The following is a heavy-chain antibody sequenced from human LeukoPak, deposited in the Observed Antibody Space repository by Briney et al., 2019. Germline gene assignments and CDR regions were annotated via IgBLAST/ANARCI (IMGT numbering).Heavy chain of an antibody. CDR1: EFTFSAYA. Sequence: PGGSLRLSCVTSEFTFSAYAMNWVRQAPGKGLEWIGYISPTGSTMFYAGSVKGRFTISRDNAKNSLYLQLNSLRAEDTAVYYCVRDRGWYHFDLWGQGTLVTVSS. V-gene: IGHV3-48*04. CDR3: VRDRGWYHFDL. D-gene: IGHD3-10*01. J-gene: IGHJ4*02. CDR2: ISPTGSTM.